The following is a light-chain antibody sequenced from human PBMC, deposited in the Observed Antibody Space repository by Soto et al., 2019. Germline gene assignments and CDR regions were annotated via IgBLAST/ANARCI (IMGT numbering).Light chain of an antibody. Sequence: EIVLTQSPGTLSLSPGERATLSCRASQSVSTTFLVWYQQRPGQAPRLLIYGASSRATGIQDRFSGSGSATDFTLTIRRLEPEDFALYYCKHYGRSPITFGQGTRLEI. V-gene: IGKV3-20*01. J-gene: IGKJ5*01. CDR2: GAS. CDR1: QSVSTTF. CDR3: KHYGRSPIT.